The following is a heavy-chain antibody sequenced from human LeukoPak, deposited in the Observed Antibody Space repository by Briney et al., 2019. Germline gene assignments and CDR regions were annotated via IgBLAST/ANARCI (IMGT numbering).Heavy chain of an antibody. CDR3: AKDHRAGALDY. CDR2: INSDGSST. Sequence: GGSLRLSCAASGFTFSSYWMHWVRHAPGKGLVWVSRINSDGSSTSYADSVKGRFTISRDNAKNTLYLQMNSLRAEDTAVYYCAKDHRAGALDYWGQGTLVTVSS. V-gene: IGHV3-74*01. CDR1: GFTFSSYW. J-gene: IGHJ4*02. D-gene: IGHD3-10*01.